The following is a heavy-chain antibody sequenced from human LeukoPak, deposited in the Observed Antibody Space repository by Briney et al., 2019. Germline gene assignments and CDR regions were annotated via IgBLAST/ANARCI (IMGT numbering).Heavy chain of an antibody. V-gene: IGHV4-34*01. CDR2: INHSGST. CDR1: VGSFCGYY. J-gene: IGHJ6*03. Sequence: SETLSLTCAVYVGSFCGYYWRWIRQPPGKGLEWIGEINHSGSTNYNPSLKSRVTISVDTSKNQFSLKLSSVTAADTAVYYCARGTSLPYYYYYMDVWGKGTTVTVSS. CDR3: ARGTSLPYYYYYMDV. D-gene: IGHD6-6*01.